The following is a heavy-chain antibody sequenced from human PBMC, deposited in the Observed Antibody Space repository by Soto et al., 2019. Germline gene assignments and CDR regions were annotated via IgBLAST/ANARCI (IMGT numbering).Heavy chain of an antibody. CDR2: INPDNGNT. CDR3: ARGIATGQLDP. V-gene: IGHV1-3*01. Sequence: ASWKISCKASGYTLTRYTINWVRQAHGQRLEWMGWINPDNGNTKSSQEFQDRVIITRDTSASTAYMDLSSLRSEDTAVYYCARGIATGQLDPWGQGTLVTVSS. D-gene: IGHD2-15*01. CDR1: GYTLTRYT. J-gene: IGHJ5*02.